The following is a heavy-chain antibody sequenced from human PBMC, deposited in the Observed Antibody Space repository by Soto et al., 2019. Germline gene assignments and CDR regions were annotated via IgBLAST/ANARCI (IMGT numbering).Heavy chain of an antibody. J-gene: IGHJ5*02. CDR2: INPSGST. D-gene: IGHD4-17*01. V-gene: IGHV4-34*01. CDR1: GGSLSGNY. CDR3: ARGRDGGAAS. Sequence: QVQLQQWGPGLLKPSETLSLTSGVYGGSLSGNYWSWIRQPPGEGLEWIGEINPSGSTNYSPSLKSRATISADTSKNQFSLKLSSVIAADTAVYYCARGRDGGAASWGQGTLVTVSS.